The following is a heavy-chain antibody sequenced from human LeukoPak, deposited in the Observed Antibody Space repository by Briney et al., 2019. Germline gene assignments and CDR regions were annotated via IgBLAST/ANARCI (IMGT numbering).Heavy chain of an antibody. Sequence: ASVKVSCKASGYTFTNYGISWVRPAPGQGLEWMGWISAYNGNTNYAQKLQGRVTMTTDTSSRKAYVALRSLRAYDTAVYYLARMKVIAARRGFDYCGQGTLVTVSS. D-gene: IGHD6-6*01. CDR3: ARMKVIAARRGFDY. V-gene: IGHV1-18*01. CDR2: ISAYNGNT. J-gene: IGHJ4*02. CDR1: GYTFTNYG.